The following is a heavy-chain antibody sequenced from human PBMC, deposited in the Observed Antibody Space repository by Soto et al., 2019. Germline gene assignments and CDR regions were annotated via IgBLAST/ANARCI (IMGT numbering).Heavy chain of an antibody. CDR2: VSHSGSS. J-gene: IGHJ3*02. V-gene: IGHV4-30-2*01. CDR3: ARDPAI. CDR1: GGSISSGGYS. Sequence: QLQLQESGSGLVKPSQTLSLTCAVSGGSISSGGYSWSWIRQPPGKGLEWIGYVSHSGSSYYNPSLKSRVTIPVDRTKNQFSLKLSSVTSAETAVYYCARDPAIWCQGTMVTVSS.